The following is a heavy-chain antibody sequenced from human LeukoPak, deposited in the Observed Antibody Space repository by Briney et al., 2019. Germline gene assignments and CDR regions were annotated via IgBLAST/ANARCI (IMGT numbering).Heavy chain of an antibody. CDR1: GFTFSIYG. CDR2: VSYDGTDK. CDR3: AKDLGYRDYYAMDV. V-gene: IGHV3-30*18. D-gene: IGHD2-15*01. J-gene: IGHJ6*02. Sequence: GGSLRLSRAASGFTFSIYGMHWVRQAPGKGLEWVAVVSYDGTDKYYPDSVKGRFIISRDNSKNTIYLQMNSLRPEDTAVYYCAKDLGYRDYYAMDVWGQGTTVTVSS.